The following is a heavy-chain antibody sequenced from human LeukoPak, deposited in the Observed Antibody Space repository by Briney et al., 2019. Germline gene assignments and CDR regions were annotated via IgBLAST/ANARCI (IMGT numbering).Heavy chain of an antibody. CDR3: AREYAQDASSSSSYNWFDP. D-gene: IGHD6-6*01. Sequence: SETLSLTCTVSGGSISSGGHFWVWIRQPPGKGLEWIGYIYLGGTTSYNPSLRSRVSISQDRSKNQFSLNLTSVTAADTAVYYCAREYAQDASSSSSYNWFDPWGHGILVTVSS. CDR1: GGSISSGGHF. CDR2: IYLGGTT. J-gene: IGHJ5*02. V-gene: IGHV4-30-2*01.